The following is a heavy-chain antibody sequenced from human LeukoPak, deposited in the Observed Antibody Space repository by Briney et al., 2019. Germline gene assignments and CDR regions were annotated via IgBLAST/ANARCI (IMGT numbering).Heavy chain of an antibody. CDR3: AKARIAAAGTFDY. D-gene: IGHD6-13*01. Sequence: GGSLRLSCAASGFTFSDYSMNWVRQAPGKGLEWVAFIRYDGSNKYYADSVKGRFTISRDNSKNTLYLQMNSLRAEDTAVFYCAKARIAAAGTFDYWGQGTLVTVSS. V-gene: IGHV3-30*02. J-gene: IGHJ4*02. CDR2: IRYDGSNK. CDR1: GFTFSDYS.